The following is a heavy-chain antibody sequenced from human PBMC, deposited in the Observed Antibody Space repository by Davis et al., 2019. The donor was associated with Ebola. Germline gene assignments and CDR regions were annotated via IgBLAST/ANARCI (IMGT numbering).Heavy chain of an antibody. CDR3: AKDIRGRPFCDAFDI. J-gene: IGHJ3*02. Sequence: GESLKISCAASGFTFSSYAMSWVRQAPGKGLEWVSAISGSGGSTYYADSVKGRFTISRDNSKNTLYLQMNSLRAEDTAVYYCAKDIRGRPFCDAFDIWGQGTMVTGSS. D-gene: IGHD3-16*01. CDR1: GFTFSSYA. CDR2: ISGSGGST. V-gene: IGHV3-23*01.